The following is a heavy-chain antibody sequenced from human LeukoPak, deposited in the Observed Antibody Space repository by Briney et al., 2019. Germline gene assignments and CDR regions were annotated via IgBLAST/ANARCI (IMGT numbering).Heavy chain of an antibody. CDR3: AKPSSEVLHNGWFDP. V-gene: IGHV3-23*01. J-gene: IGHJ5*02. CDR1: GFTFSSYA. D-gene: IGHD6-25*01. CDR2: ISGSGGST. Sequence: GGSLRLSCAASGFTFSSYAMSWVRQAPGKGLEWVSAISGSGGSTYYADSVKGRFTISRDNSKNTLYLQMNSLRAEDTAVYYCAKPSSEVLHNGWFDPWGQGTLVTVSS.